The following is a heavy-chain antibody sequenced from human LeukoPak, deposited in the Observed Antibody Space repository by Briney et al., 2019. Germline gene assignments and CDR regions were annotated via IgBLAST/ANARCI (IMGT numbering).Heavy chain of an antibody. J-gene: IGHJ4*02. CDR1: GFTFGDYA. D-gene: IGHD3-3*01. Sequence: KPGRSLRLSCTASGFTFGDYAMSWFRQAPGKGLEWVGFIRSKAYGGTTEYAASVKGRLTISRDDSKSIAYLQMNSLKTEDTAVYYCTRDRGSPTYYDFWSGSAPDSFDYWGQGTLVTVSS. V-gene: IGHV3-49*05. CDR2: IRSKAYGGTT. CDR3: TRDRGSPTYYDFWSGSAPDSFDY.